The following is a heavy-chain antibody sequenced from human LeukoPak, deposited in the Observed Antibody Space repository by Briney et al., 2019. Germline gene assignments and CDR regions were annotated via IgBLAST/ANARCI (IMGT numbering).Heavy chain of an antibody. CDR1: GFTFSNAW. V-gene: IGHV3-15*01. Sequence: GGSLRLSCAASGFTFSNAWMSWVPQAPGKGLEWVGRIKSKTDGGTTDYAAHVKGRFAIAREDSKNMVYLQMNSLKTGDTSVYYCTTVSGCSTTSCYTWGQGTLVTVSS. CDR2: IKSKTDGGTT. D-gene: IGHD2-2*02. J-gene: IGHJ5*02. CDR3: TTVSGCSTTSCYT.